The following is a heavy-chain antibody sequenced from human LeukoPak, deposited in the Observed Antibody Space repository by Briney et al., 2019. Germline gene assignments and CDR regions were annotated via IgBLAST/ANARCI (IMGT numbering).Heavy chain of an antibody. CDR3: ASGAYSYYYMDV. CDR1: GGAISRYY. Sequence: SETLSLTCRFSGGAISRYYWSSIRQPPGKGLEWIGYIYCKGSTNYNPSLKSRVTISVDTSKNQFSLKLSSVTAADTAVYYCASGAYSYYYMDVWGKGTTVTISS. CDR2: IYCKGST. V-gene: IGHV4-59*01. J-gene: IGHJ6*03. D-gene: IGHD1-26*01.